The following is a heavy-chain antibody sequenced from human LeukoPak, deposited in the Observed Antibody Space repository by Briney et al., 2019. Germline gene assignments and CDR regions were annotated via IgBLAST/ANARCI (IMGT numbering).Heavy chain of an antibody. CDR2: IRYDGSNK. J-gene: IGHJ4*02. V-gene: IGHV3-30*02. D-gene: IGHD6-6*01. CDR3: ARGEWSSSPFDY. CDR1: GFTFSSYG. Sequence: GGSLRLSCAASGFTFSSYGMHWVRQAPGKGLEWVAFIRYDGSNKYYADSVKGRFTISRDNSKNTLYLQMNSLRAEDTAVYYCARGEWSSSPFDYWGQGTLVTVSS.